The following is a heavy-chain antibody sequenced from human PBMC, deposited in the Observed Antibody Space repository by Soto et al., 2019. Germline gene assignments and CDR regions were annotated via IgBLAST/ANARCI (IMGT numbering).Heavy chain of an antibody. D-gene: IGHD6-6*01. Sequence: VPLEESGPRPVKPSQTPVPHRTFPCCSLSRCGYYWTRIPPDPGKGPEWIGYKYYRGITYYNPSLKSRVTISLDTSKNQFSLKLSSVTAADTAVYYCARGSSIAGLYYGMDVWGQGTTVTVSS. CDR2: KYYRGIT. V-gene: IGHV4-31*03. CDR3: ARGSSIAGLYYGMDV. J-gene: IGHJ6*02. CDR1: CCSLSRCGYY.